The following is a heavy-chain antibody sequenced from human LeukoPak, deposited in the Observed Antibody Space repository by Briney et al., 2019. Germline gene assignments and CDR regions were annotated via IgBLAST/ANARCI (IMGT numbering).Heavy chain of an antibody. CDR3: ARDFTSVLGVVIASDY. CDR2: ISSSSSTI. D-gene: IGHD3-3*01. J-gene: IGHJ4*02. Sequence: GGSLRLSCAASGFTFSSYSMNWVRQAPGKGLGWVSYISSSSSTIYYADSVKGRFTISRDNAKNSLYLQMNSLRDEDTAVYYCARDFTSVLGVVIASDYWGQGTLVTVFS. V-gene: IGHV3-48*02. CDR1: GFTFSSYS.